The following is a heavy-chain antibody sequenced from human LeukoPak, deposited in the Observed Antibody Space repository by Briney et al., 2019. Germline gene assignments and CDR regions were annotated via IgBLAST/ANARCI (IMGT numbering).Heavy chain of an antibody. CDR2: INHSGST. J-gene: IGHJ4*02. Sequence: SETLSLTCAVYGGSFSGYYWSWTRQPPGKGLEWTGEINHSGSTNYNPSLKSRVTISVDTSRNQFSLKLSSVTAADTAVYYCVRAEYYFDYWGQGTLVTVSS. V-gene: IGHV4-34*01. CDR1: GGSFSGYY. CDR3: VRAEYYFDY. D-gene: IGHD3-10*01.